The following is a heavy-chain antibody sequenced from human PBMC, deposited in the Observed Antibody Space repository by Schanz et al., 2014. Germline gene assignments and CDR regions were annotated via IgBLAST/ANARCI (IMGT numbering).Heavy chain of an antibody. Sequence: EVQLVESGGGLIQPGGSLRLSCAASGFTFSDSWMHWVRQAPGKGLVWVSRTSHDGSFTTFADSVKGRFTISRDNAKNSMYLQMNSLRVEDTAVYYCARDPNSVNEIDYWGQGTLVTVSS. CDR1: GFTFSDSW. CDR2: TSHDGSFT. D-gene: IGHD5-12*01. V-gene: IGHV3-74*01. J-gene: IGHJ4*02. CDR3: ARDPNSVNEIDY.